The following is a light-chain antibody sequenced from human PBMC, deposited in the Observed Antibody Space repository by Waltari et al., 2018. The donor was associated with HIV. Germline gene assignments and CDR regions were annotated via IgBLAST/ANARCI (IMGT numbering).Light chain of an antibody. CDR3: YSRDTSGIHFV. V-gene: IGLV3-10*01. CDR2: DDT. J-gene: IGLJ1*01. Sequence: SYELTQPHSVSVSPGQTARITCSGDALPKKYAYWYQQKSGQAPILVIYDDTKRPSGIPERYSGSTSGTMATLTISGAQVEDEADYYCYSRDTSGIHFVFGTGTKVTVL. CDR1: ALPKKY.